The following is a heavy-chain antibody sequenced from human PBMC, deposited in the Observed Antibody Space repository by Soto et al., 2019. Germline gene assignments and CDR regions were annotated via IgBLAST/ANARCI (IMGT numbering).Heavy chain of an antibody. CDR3: AKDGSIYYYYMDV. Sequence: EVQLLESGGGLVQPGGSLRLSCATSGFTFSSYAMSWVRQAPGKGLAWVSAISGSGGSTYYADSVKGRFTISRDNSKNTLYLQMNSLRAEDTAVYYCAKDGSIYYYYMDVWGKGTTVTVSS. J-gene: IGHJ6*03. V-gene: IGHV3-23*01. CDR1: GFTFSSYA. CDR2: ISGSGGST.